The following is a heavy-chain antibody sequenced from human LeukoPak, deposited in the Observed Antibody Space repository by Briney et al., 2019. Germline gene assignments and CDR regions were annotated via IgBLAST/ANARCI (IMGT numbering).Heavy chain of an antibody. CDR1: GGSISSYY. V-gene: IGHV4-59*01. D-gene: IGHD6-13*01. CDR2: IYYSGST. J-gene: IGHJ5*02. Sequence: SETLSLTCTVSGGSISSYYWSWIRQPPGKGLEWIGYIYYSGSTYYNPSLKSRVTISVDTSKNQFSLKLSSVTAADTAVYYCARSAAGPNWFDPWGQGPLVTVSS. CDR3: ARSAAGPNWFDP.